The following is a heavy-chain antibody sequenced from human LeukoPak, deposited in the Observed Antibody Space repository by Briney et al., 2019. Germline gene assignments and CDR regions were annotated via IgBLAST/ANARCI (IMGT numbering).Heavy chain of an antibody. CDR3: ARDFESSGWYDP. CDR1: RGTFSSYA. J-gene: IGHJ5*02. V-gene: IGHV1-69*06. D-gene: IGHD6-19*01. Sequence: ASVKVSCKASRGTFSSYAISWVRQAPGQGLDWMGGIIPIFGTANYAQKFQGRVTITADKSTSTAYMELSSLRSEDTAVYYCARDFESSGWYDPWGQGTLVTVSS. CDR2: IIPIFGTA.